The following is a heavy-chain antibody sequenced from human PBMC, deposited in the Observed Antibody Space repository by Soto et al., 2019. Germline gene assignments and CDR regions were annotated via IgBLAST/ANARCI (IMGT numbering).Heavy chain of an antibody. Sequence: SVKVSCKASGGTFSSYTISWVRQAPGQGLEWMGRIIPILGIANYAQKFQGRVTITADKSTSTAYMELSSLRSEDTAVYYCARDLPAAAGVYNWFDPWGQGTLVTVSS. CDR1: GGTFSSYT. V-gene: IGHV1-69*04. CDR3: ARDLPAAAGVYNWFDP. D-gene: IGHD6-13*01. J-gene: IGHJ5*02. CDR2: IIPILGIA.